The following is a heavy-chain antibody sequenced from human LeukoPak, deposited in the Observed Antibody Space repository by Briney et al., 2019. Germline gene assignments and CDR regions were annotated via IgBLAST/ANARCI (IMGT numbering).Heavy chain of an antibody. CDR2: ISTYNDNT. Sequence: ASVKVSCKASGYTFTSYGISWVRRAPGQGLEWMGWISTYNDNTNYAQKLQGRVTMTTDTSTITAYMELRSLRSDDTAVYYCARDPGAGRGFDYWGQGTLVTVSS. J-gene: IGHJ4*02. D-gene: IGHD1-14*01. V-gene: IGHV1-18*01. CDR3: ARDPGAGRGFDY. CDR1: GYTFTSYG.